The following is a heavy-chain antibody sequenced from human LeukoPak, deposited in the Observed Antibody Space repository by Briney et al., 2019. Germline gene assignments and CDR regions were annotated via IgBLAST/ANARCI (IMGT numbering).Heavy chain of an antibody. CDR2: ISANNGNT. J-gene: IGHJ4*02. CDR3: AREVEMATTDY. CDR1: GYTFTSYG. D-gene: IGHD5-24*01. V-gene: IGHV1-18*01. Sequence: ASVKVSCKASGYTFTSYGMSWVRQHPGQGLEWMGWISANNGNTNYAQKLQGRVTMTTETSTSTAYMELRSLISEDAAVYYCAREVEMATTDYWGQGTLVTVSS.